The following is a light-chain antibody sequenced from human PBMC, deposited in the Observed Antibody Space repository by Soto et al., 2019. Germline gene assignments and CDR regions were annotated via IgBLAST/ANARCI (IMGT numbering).Light chain of an antibody. J-gene: IGKJ1*01. CDR1: QSISSY. CDR3: QQRSNWPPWT. Sequence: EIVLTQSPATLSLSPGERATLSCRASQSISSYLAWYQQKPGQAPRLLIYDASNRATGIPARFSGSGSGTDFTLTISSLEPEDVAVYYCQQRSNWPPWTFGQGTKVEIK. CDR2: DAS. V-gene: IGKV3-11*01.